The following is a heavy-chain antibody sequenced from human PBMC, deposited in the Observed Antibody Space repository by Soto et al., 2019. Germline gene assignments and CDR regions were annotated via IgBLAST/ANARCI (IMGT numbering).Heavy chain of an antibody. CDR1: GGSISSTNW. CDR2: IYHSGST. V-gene: IGHV4-4*02. D-gene: IGHD3-10*01. J-gene: IGHJ4*02. Sequence: KPSETLSLTCAVSGGSISSTNWWTWVRQPPGKGLEWIGEIYHSGSTNYIPSLTSRVTISVDKSKNQFSLKLTSVTSADTAVYYCARRFDGSGSYEYWGRGTLVTVSS. CDR3: ARRFDGSGSYEY.